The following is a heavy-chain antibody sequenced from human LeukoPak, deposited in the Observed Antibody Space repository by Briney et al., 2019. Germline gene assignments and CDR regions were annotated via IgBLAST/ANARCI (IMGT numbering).Heavy chain of an antibody. CDR3: ARGPDTAMVHFDY. Sequence: SSETLSLTCTVSGGSISSGDDYWSWIRQPPGKGLEWIGYIYYSGSTYYNPSLKSRVTISVDTSKNQFSLKLSSVTAADTAVYYCARGPDTAMVHFDYWGQGTLVTVSS. V-gene: IGHV4-30-4*08. D-gene: IGHD5-18*01. CDR2: IYYSGST. J-gene: IGHJ4*02. CDR1: GGSISSGDDY.